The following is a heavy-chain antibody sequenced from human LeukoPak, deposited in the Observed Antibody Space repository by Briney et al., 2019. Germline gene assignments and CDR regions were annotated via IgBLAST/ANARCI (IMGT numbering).Heavy chain of an antibody. D-gene: IGHD3-22*01. J-gene: IGHJ4*02. CDR2: IGTAGDT. CDR3: ARGVKTYYYDSSGYYYDY. V-gene: IGHV3-13*01. Sequence: GGSLRLSCAASGFTFSSYDMHWVRQATGKGLEWVSAIGTAGDTYYPGSVKGRFTISRENAKNSLYLQMNSLRAGDTAVYYSARGVKTYYYDSSGYYYDYWGQGTLVTVSS. CDR1: GFTFSSYD.